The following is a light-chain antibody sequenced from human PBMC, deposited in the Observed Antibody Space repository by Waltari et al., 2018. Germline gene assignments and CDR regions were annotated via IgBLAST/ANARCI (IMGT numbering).Light chain of an antibody. J-gene: IGLJ1*01. Sequence: QSALTRPASVSGSPGQSITISCTGISSDVETFNLVSWYQQYPGKAPTLIIFEGNKRPSRVSNRFSGSKSGNTASLTISGLQTEDEADYFCCAYAGNSVFGTGTKVTVL. CDR1: SSDVETFNL. CDR2: EGN. CDR3: CAYAGNSV. V-gene: IGLV2-23*01.